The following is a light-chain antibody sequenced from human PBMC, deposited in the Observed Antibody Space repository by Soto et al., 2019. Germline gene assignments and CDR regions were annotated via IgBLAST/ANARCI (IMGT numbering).Light chain of an antibody. V-gene: IGLV2-23*01. CDR2: EGS. J-gene: IGLJ2*01. CDR3: CSYAGTFV. Sequence: QPVLTQPASVSGSPGQSITISCTGTSSDVGSYNLVSWYQQYPGKAPKLMIYEGSKRPSGVSNRFSGSKSGNTASLTISGLQAEDEADYYCCSYAGTFVFGGGTQLTVL. CDR1: SSDVGSYNL.